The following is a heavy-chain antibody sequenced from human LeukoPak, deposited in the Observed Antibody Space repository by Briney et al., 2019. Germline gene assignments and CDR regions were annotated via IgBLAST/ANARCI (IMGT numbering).Heavy chain of an antibody. CDR3: AKLPPGYPNWFDP. Sequence: PGGSLRLSCAASGFTFSNSVMGWVRQAPGKGLEWVSAIGGSGDSTYYTDSVTGRFTISRDNSKNTLYLQMNSLRAEDTALYYCAKLPPGYPNWFDPWGQGTLVTVSS. D-gene: IGHD3-9*01. CDR1: GFTFSNSV. J-gene: IGHJ5*02. CDR2: IGGSGDST. V-gene: IGHV3-23*01.